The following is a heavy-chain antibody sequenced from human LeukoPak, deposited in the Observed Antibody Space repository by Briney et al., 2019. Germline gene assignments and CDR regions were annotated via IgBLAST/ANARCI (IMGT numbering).Heavy chain of an antibody. CDR1: GDSVRNHY. D-gene: IGHD4-17*01. V-gene: IGHV4-4*07. Sequence: SETLSLTCTVSGDSVRNHYWIWIRQPAGGGLEWLGRVYTSGSPNYHPSLRGRASMSVDASKNQFSLKLHSMTAADTAVYYCARNGAYSIDQWGQGTLVTVSS. CDR2: VYTSGSP. J-gene: IGHJ4*02. CDR3: ARNGAYSIDQ.